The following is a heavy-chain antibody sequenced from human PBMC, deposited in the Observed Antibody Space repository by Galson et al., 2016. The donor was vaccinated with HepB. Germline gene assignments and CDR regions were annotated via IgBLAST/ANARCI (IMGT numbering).Heavy chain of an antibody. J-gene: IGHJ3*02. Sequence: SETLSLTCTVSGDSSSSYYWSWIRQPAGKGLEWIGRIYTAGNTNYNPSLKSRVTMSVDTSKKQFSLNLSSVTAADTAVYYCARTIVSAARGAFDIWGQGTMVTVSS. D-gene: IGHD2-2*01. CDR2: IYTAGNT. CDR1: GDSSSSYY. CDR3: ARTIVSAARGAFDI. V-gene: IGHV4-4*07.